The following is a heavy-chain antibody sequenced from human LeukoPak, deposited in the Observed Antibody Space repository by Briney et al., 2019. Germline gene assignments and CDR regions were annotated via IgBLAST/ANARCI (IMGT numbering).Heavy chain of an antibody. CDR1: GFTFSSYW. V-gene: IGHV3-7*01. CDR3: ARISGYFYYYYYMDV. Sequence: GGSLRLSCAASGFTFSSYWMSWVRQAPGKGLEWVANIKQDGSEKYYVDSVKGQFTISRDNAKNSLYLQMNSLRAEDTAVYYCARISGYFYYYYYMDVWGKGTTVTVSS. D-gene: IGHD5-12*01. J-gene: IGHJ6*03. CDR2: IKQDGSEK.